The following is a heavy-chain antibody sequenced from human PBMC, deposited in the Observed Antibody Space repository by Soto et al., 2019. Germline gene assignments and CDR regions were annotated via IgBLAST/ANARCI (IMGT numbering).Heavy chain of an antibody. Sequence: PGGSLRLSCAASGFTFSSYSMNWVRQAPGKGLEWVSSISSSSSYIYYADSVKGRFTISRDNSKNTLYLQMNSLRAEDTAVYYCAKDQCRGGSCYYPTRLFDYWGQGTLVTVSS. J-gene: IGHJ4*02. CDR1: GFTFSSYS. V-gene: IGHV3-21*04. CDR2: ISSSSSYI. D-gene: IGHD2-15*01. CDR3: AKDQCRGGSCYYPTRLFDY.